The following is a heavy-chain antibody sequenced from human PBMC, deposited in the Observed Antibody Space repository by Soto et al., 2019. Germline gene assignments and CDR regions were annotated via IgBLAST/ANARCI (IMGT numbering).Heavy chain of an antibody. D-gene: IGHD3-9*01. J-gene: IGHJ3*02. Sequence: ASVKVSCKASGFTFTSSAVQWVRQARGQRLEWIGWIVVGSGNTNYAQKFQERVTITRDMSTSTAYMELSSLRSEDTAVYYCARGVGYDILATQGYDAFDIWGQGTMVTVSS. CDR3: ARGVGYDILATQGYDAFDI. V-gene: IGHV1-58*01. CDR1: GFTFTSSA. CDR2: IVVGSGNT.